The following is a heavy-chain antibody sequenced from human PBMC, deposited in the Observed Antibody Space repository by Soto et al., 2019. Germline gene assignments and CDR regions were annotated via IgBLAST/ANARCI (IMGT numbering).Heavy chain of an antibody. CDR2: IYYSGST. D-gene: IGHD4-4*01. J-gene: IGHJ6*02. CDR3: ARRPYRTLYYGMDV. Sequence: QLQLQESGPGLVKPSETLSLTCTVSGGSISSSSYYWGWIRQPPGKGLEWIGSIYYSGSTYYNPSLKSRVTISVATSNNQFSLKLSYVTAADTAVYYCARRPYRTLYYGMDVWGQGTTVTVSS. V-gene: IGHV4-39*01. CDR1: GGSISSSSYY.